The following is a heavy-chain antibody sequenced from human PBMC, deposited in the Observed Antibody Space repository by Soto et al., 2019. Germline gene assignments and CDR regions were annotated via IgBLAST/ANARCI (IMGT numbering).Heavy chain of an antibody. CDR2: IGGGGGST. CDR1: GFTFSSYA. D-gene: IGHD1-26*01. J-gene: IGHJ6*03. Sequence: PGGSLRLSCAASGFTFSSYAMTWVRQAPGKGLEWVSSIGGGGGSTHYADSVKGRFTVSRDNSKNTLYLQMNSLRAEDTAVYYCAKKSGPITTTPFYYYYYMDVWAKGTTVTVSS. CDR3: AKKSGPITTTPFYYYYYMDV. V-gene: IGHV3-23*01.